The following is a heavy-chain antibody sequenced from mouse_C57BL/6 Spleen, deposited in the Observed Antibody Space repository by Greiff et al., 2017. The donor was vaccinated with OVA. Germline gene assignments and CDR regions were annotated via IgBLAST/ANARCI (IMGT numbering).Heavy chain of an antibody. CDR2: ISSGGSYT. CDR1: GFTFSSYG. D-gene: IGHD2-4*01. J-gene: IGHJ4*01. V-gene: IGHV5-6*01. Sequence: EVQRVESGGDLVKPGGSLKLSCAASGFTFSSYGMSWVRQTPDKRLEWVATISSGGSYTYYPDSVKGRFTISRDNAKNTLYLQMSSLKSEDTAMYYCARRCYDYDDVYAMDYWGQGTSVTVSS. CDR3: ARRCYDYDDVYAMDY.